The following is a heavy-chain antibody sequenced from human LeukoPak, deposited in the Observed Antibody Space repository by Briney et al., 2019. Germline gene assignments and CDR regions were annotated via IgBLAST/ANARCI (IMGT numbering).Heavy chain of an antibody. V-gene: IGHV3-33*01. D-gene: IGHD1-26*01. CDR2: IWYDGSNT. J-gene: IGHJ5*02. CDR3: AGYRKSGNFLGEFDH. Sequence: GRSLRLSCAASGFTFTSYDMHWVRQAPGKGLEWVALIWYDGSNTYYADSVRGRFTISRDNSKNTLYLQMNSLRAEDTALYYCAGYRKSGNFLGEFDHWGQGTLVTVSS. CDR1: GFTFTSYD.